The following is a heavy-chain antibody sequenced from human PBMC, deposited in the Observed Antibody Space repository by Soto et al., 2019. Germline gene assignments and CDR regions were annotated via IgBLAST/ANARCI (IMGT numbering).Heavy chain of an antibody. D-gene: IGHD2-15*01. CDR2: VNPSGGST. CDR3: AREENCSGGTCYSEYSHR. CDR1: GYLFTAYS. V-gene: IGHV1-46*01. Sequence: APVKVSCKASGYLFTAYSMHWVRLAPGQGLEWMGVVNPSGGSTKYAQNFQGRGTMTRDTSTTTIYMELSSLRSDDTAIYYCAREENCSGGTCYSEYSHRLGQGTLVPSPQ. J-gene: IGHJ1*01.